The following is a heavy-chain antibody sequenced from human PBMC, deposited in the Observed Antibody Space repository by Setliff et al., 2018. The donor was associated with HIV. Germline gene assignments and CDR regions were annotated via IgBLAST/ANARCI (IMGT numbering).Heavy chain of an antibody. CDR3: ARGDGYYDFWSGYSPEGYYFDY. J-gene: IGHJ4*02. CDR2: INPNSGGT. Sequence: ASVKVSCKPSGYTFTNYDINWVRQAPGQGLEWMGWINPNSGGTNYAQKFQGRVTMTRDTSISTAYMELSRLRSDDTAVYYCARGDGYYDFWSGYSPEGYYFDYWGQGTLVTVSS. V-gene: IGHV1-2*02. CDR1: GYTFTNYD. D-gene: IGHD3-3*01.